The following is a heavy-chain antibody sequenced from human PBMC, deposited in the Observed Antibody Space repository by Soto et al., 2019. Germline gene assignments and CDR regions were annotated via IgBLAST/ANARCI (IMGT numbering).Heavy chain of an antibody. J-gene: IGHJ3*02. Sequence: QVQLQQWGAGLLKPSETLSLTCAVYGGFVTSGSYYWSWIRQPPGKGLEWIGEMSHSGGNHFNPALKSRVTISVDTSKNRFTLKMSSVTAADTALYYCARVERGTATTVVYAFDIWGPGTMVTVSS. CDR2: MSHSGGN. CDR3: ARVERGTATTVVYAFDI. V-gene: IGHV4-34*01. D-gene: IGHD1-1*01. CDR1: GGFVTSGSYY.